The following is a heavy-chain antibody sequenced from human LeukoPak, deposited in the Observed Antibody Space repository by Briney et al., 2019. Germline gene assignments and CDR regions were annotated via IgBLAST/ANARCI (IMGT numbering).Heavy chain of an antibody. D-gene: IGHD2-2*01. V-gene: IGHV3-74*01. CDR1: GFTFDDYA. CDR3: ARGRSTNFLDV. CDR2: IIGDGSGT. Sequence: GGSLRLSCAASGFTFDDYAMHWVRQGPGRGLVWVSRIIGDGSGTNYADSVKGRFTISRDNAKNTLYLQMNSLRAEDTAVYYCARGRSTNFLDVWGQGTTVTVSS. J-gene: IGHJ6*02.